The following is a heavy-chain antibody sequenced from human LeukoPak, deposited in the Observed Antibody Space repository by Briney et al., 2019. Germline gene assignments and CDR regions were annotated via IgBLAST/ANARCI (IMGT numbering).Heavy chain of an antibody. J-gene: IGHJ5*02. D-gene: IGHD3-22*01. CDR2: IYHSGST. V-gene: IGHV4-38-2*02. CDR1: AYSISSVYY. CDR3: ARLRGYYDSSGYGWFDP. Sequence: PSETLSLTCTVSAYSISSVYYWCWIRQPPGKGLEWIGSIYHSGSTYYNPSLKSRVTISVDTSKNQFSLKLSSVTAADTAVYYCARLRGYYDSSGYGWFDPWGQGTLVTVSS.